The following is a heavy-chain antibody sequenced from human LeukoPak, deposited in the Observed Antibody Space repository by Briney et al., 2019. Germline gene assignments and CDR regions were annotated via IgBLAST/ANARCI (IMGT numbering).Heavy chain of an antibody. CDR3: AREDQLISDAFDI. CDR2: IIPIFGTA. CDR1: GGTFSSYA. D-gene: IGHD3-10*01. V-gene: IGHV1-69*13. J-gene: IGHJ3*02. Sequence: GASVKVSCKASGGTFSSYAISWARQAPGQGLEWMGGIIPIFGTANYAQKFQGRVTITADESTSTAYMELSSLRSEDTAVYYCAREDQLISDAFDIWGQGTMVTVSS.